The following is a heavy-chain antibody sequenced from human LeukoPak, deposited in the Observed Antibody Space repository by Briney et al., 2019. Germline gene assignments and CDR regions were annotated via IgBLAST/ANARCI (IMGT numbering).Heavy chain of an antibody. Sequence: GGSLRLSCAASGFTFSSYAMSWVRQAPGKGLEWVSAISGSGGSTYYADSVKGRFTISRDNSKNTLYLQMNSLRAEDTAVYYCAKDLTYYGSSGYYPDAFDIWGQGTMVTVSS. D-gene: IGHD3-22*01. CDR2: ISGSGGST. CDR1: GFTFSSYA. V-gene: IGHV3-23*01. CDR3: AKDLTYYGSSGYYPDAFDI. J-gene: IGHJ3*02.